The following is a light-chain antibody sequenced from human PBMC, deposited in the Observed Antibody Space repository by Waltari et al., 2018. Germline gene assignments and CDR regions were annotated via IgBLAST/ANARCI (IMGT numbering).Light chain of an antibody. J-gene: IGLJ2*01. Sequence: QSVLTQPPSASGTPGQRVTISCSGSSSNIGSNTVNWYQQLPGMAPKLTIYSNNRRPSGVPDRFSGSKSGTSASLAISGLQSDDEADYYCAAWDVSLKGVFGGGTKVTVL. CDR2: SNN. V-gene: IGLV1-44*01. CDR1: SSNIGSNT. CDR3: AAWDVSLKGV.